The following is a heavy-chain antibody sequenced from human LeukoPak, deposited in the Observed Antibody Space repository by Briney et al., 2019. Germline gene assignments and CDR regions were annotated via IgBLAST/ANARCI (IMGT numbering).Heavy chain of an antibody. CDR1: GFTFSVFW. J-gene: IGHJ4*02. V-gene: IGHV3-74*01. Sequence: QPGGSLRLSCACSGFTFSVFWMHWVRQAPGTGPVWISRISPDGSMTGYADSVRGRFTISRDNAKNTLYLQINSLRAEDTAVYYCARDMWGSFDYWGQGVLVTVSP. D-gene: IGHD7-27*01. CDR3: ARDMWGSFDY. CDR2: ISPDGSMT.